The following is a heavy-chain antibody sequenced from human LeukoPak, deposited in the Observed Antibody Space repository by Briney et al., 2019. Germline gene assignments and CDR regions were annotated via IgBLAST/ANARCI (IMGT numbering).Heavy chain of an antibody. Sequence: SETLSLTCTVSGSSISSGGYCWSWIRQHPGKGLEWIGYIYYSGSTYYNPSLKSRVTISVDTSKNQFSLKLSSVTAADTAVYYCARYYSSGWYWFDPWGQGTLVTVSS. V-gene: IGHV4-31*03. D-gene: IGHD6-19*01. CDR2: IYYSGST. CDR1: GSSISSGGYC. CDR3: ARYYSSGWYWFDP. J-gene: IGHJ5*02.